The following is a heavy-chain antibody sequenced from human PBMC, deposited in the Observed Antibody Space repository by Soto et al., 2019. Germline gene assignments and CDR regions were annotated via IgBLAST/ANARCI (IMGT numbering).Heavy chain of an antibody. Sequence: PGGSLRLSCAASGFTFNTFALHWVRQAPGKGLEWVAVISYDGSNKNYADSVKGRFTISRDNSKNTVFLQMNSLRGEDPAVYYCASSRDNWNYPRQWFFDYWGQGTLVTVSS. CDR3: ASSRDNWNYPRQWFFDY. J-gene: IGHJ4*02. CDR2: ISYDGSNK. V-gene: IGHV3-30-3*01. D-gene: IGHD1-7*01. CDR1: GFTFNTFA.